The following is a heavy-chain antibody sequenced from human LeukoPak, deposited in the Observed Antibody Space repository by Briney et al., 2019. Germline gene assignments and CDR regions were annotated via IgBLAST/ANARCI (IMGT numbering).Heavy chain of an antibody. D-gene: IGHD6-19*01. CDR3: ARVGYGGWNLEY. V-gene: IGHV3-7*01. J-gene: IGHJ4*02. CDR2: INQGGSVK. Sequence: PGGSLRLSCAASGFTFRSYWMSWVRQAPGKGLEWVANINQGGSVKYYVDSVKGRFTISRDDAKNSLDVQMNSLRDEDTAVYYCARVGYGGWNLEYWGQGTLVTVSS. CDR1: GFTFRSYW.